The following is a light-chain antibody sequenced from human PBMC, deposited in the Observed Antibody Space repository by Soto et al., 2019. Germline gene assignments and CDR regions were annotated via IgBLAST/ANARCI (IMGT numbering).Light chain of an antibody. Sequence: QSALTQPASVSGSPGQSITISCTGTSRDFGSYNLVSWYQQHPGKAPKPMIYEGSKRPSGVSNRFSGSKSGNTASLTISGLQAEDEADYYCCSYAGSTTVAFGGGTKLTVL. V-gene: IGLV2-23*01. CDR3: CSYAGSTTVA. CDR1: SRDFGSYNL. CDR2: EGS. J-gene: IGLJ2*01.